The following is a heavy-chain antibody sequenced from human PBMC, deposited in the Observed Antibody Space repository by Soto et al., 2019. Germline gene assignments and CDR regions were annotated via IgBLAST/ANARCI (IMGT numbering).Heavy chain of an antibody. Sequence: PGGSLRLSCVASGFTFTDYVMSWVRQVPGKGLEWVSSISDGGERTDYRDSVRGRITISRDNARFTLHLKMNSLRVDDTATYFCARDRSTDFGLDVWGQGTTVTVSS. CDR2: ISDGGERT. J-gene: IGHJ6*02. V-gene: IGHV3-23*01. CDR3: ARDRSTDFGLDV. D-gene: IGHD3-3*01. CDR1: GFTFTDYV.